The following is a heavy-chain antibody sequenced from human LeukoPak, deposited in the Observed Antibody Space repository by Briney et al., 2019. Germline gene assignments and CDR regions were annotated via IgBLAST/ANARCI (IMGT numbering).Heavy chain of an antibody. D-gene: IGHD2-2*01. CDR2: ISWNSGSI. J-gene: IGHJ4*02. Sequence: SGGSLRLSCAASGFTFDDYAMHWVRQAPGKGLEWVSGISWNSGSIGYADSVKGRFTISRGNAKNSLYLQMNSLRAEDTALYYCAKGLGVVVPAAFDYWGQGTLVTVSS. CDR3: AKGLGVVVPAAFDY. V-gene: IGHV3-9*01. CDR1: GFTFDDYA.